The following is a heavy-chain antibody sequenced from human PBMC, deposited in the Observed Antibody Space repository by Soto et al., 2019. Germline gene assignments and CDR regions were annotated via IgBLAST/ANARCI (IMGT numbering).Heavy chain of an antibody. CDR2: TRNKATSYTT. Sequence: GGSLRLSCAASGFTFSDHYMDWVRQAPGKGLEWVGRTRNKATSYTTEYAASVKDRFTISRDDSKNSLYLQMNSLKTEDTAVYYCARGVNGKNNYYYYVMDVWGQGTTVTVSS. J-gene: IGHJ6*02. CDR3: ARGVNGKNNYYYYVMDV. V-gene: IGHV3-72*01. CDR1: GFTFSDHY.